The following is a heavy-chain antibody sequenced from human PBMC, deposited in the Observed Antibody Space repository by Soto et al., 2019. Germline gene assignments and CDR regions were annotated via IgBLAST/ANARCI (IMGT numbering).Heavy chain of an antibody. Sequence: SQKISCKGSGYTFTSHWIGWVRQMRGKGLEWMGIIYPGDSDTRYSPSFQGQVSISADKSITTAYLQWSSLKASDTAMYYCVRVGLVGATGLTNASFDPWGQGTLVTVS. D-gene: IGHD1-26*01. CDR2: IYPGDSDT. CDR3: VRVGLVGATGLTNASFDP. J-gene: IGHJ5*02. V-gene: IGHV5-51*01. CDR1: GYTFTSHW.